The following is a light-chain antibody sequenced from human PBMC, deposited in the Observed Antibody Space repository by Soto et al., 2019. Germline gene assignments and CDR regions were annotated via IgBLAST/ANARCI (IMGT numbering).Light chain of an antibody. CDR3: QQYDNLPFT. CDR2: TAS. V-gene: IGKV1-33*01. Sequence: DIQMTQSPSSLSASVGDRVTITCQASQDIRKYLNWYQQKSGSPPKRLIYTASDLQTGVPSRFSGSGSGINFTFTISSLQPEDSGTYYCQQYDNLPFTFGPGTKVDIK. CDR1: QDIRKY. J-gene: IGKJ3*01.